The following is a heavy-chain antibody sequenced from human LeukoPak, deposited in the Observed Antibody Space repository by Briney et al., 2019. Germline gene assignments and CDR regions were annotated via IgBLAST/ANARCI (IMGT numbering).Heavy chain of an antibody. D-gene: IGHD2-2*01. CDR3: ATAPPSSPVKY. Sequence: ASVKVSCKVSGYTLTELSMHWVRQAPGKGLEWMGAFDPEDGGRIYAQKFQGRVTMTEDTSTDTAYMELSSLRSDDTAVYYCATAPPSSPVKYWGQGTLVTVSS. CDR1: GYTLTELS. CDR2: FDPEDGGR. V-gene: IGHV1-24*01. J-gene: IGHJ4*02.